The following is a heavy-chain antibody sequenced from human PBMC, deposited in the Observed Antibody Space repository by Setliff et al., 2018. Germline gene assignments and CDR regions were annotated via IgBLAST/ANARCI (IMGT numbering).Heavy chain of an antibody. Sequence: SVKVSCKASGGAFSNYGITWVRQAPGQGLEWMGGIIPIFGTTTYAQKFLGRVTITTDESSSTGYMELSSLRSEDTAVYFCAREFGITASVENYYYYMDVWGKGTTVTVSS. CDR2: IIPIFGTT. CDR3: AREFGITASVENYYYYMDV. V-gene: IGHV1-69*05. CDR1: GGAFSNYG. J-gene: IGHJ6*03. D-gene: IGHD1-20*01.